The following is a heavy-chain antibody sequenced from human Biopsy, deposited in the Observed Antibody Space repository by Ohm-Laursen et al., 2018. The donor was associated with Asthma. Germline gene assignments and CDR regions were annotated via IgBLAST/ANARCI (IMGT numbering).Heavy chain of an antibody. D-gene: IGHD3-3*01. Sequence: GSLRLSCTASGFTFSSYSMNWVCQAPGKGLEWVSYISSSSSTIYYADSVKGRFTISRDNSKNTLYLQMNSLRAEDTAVYYCAKDTEGRYDFWSGLSYNYYGMDVWGQGTTVTVSS. CDR3: AKDTEGRYDFWSGLSYNYYGMDV. J-gene: IGHJ6*02. V-gene: IGHV3-48*01. CDR1: GFTFSSYS. CDR2: ISSSSSTI.